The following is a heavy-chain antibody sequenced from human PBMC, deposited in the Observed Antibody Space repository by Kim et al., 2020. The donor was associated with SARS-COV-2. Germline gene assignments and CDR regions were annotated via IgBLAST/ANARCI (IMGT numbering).Heavy chain of an antibody. CDR2: ISSSSTFI. CDR1: GFTSSRYS. CDR3: ARAGSGTYYSSPDDYYYYGMDV. J-gene: IGHJ6*02. Sequence: GGSLRLSCAASGFTSSRYSMNWVRQAPGKGLEWVSSISSSSTFIYYADSVKGRFTISRDNAKNSLYLQMNSLRAEDTAVYYCARAGSGTYYSSPDDYYYYGMDVWGQGTTVTVSS. V-gene: IGHV3-21*04. D-gene: IGHD3-10*01.